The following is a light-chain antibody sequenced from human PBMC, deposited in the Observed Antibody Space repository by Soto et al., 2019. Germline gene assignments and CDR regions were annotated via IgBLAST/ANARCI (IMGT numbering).Light chain of an antibody. J-gene: IGKJ5*01. V-gene: IGKV1-39*01. CDR3: QQSYSTAPIT. CDR2: AAS. CDR1: QSISSY. Sequence: DLRMTQSPSSLSASVGDRVKITCRASQSISSYLNWYQQKPGKAPKLLIYAASSLQSGVPSRFSGSGSGTDFTLTISSLQPEDFATYYCQQSYSTAPITFGQGTRLE.